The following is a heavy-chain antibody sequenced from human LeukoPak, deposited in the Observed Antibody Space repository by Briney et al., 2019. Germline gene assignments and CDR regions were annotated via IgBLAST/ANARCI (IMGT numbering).Heavy chain of an antibody. V-gene: IGHV4-34*01. CDR2: INHSGST. J-gene: IGHJ5*02. CDR1: GGSFSGYY. CDR3: ARGRRYYGPGSYSTKNWFDP. Sequence: PSETLSLTCAVYGGSFSGYYWSWIRQPPGRGLEWIGEINHSGSTNYNPSLKSRVTISVDTSKNQFSLKLSSVTAADTAVYYCARGRRYYGPGSYSTKNWFDPWGQGTLVTVSS. D-gene: IGHD3-10*01.